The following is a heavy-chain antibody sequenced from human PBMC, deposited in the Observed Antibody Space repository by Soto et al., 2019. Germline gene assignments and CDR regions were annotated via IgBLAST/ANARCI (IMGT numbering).Heavy chain of an antibody. CDR2: INPSGGST. V-gene: IGHV1-46*01. CDR1: GYTFTSYY. J-gene: IGHJ6*02. CDR3: ARDITMVRGVVRYYGMDV. Sequence: GASVKVSCKASGYTFTSYYMHWVRQAPGQGLEWMGIINPSGGSTSYAQKFQGRVTMTRDTSTSTVYMELSSLRSEDTAVYYRARDITMVRGVVRYYGMDVWGQGTTVTVSS. D-gene: IGHD3-10*01.